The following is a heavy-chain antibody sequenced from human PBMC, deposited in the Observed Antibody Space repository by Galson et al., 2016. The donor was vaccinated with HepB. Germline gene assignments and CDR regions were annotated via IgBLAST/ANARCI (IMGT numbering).Heavy chain of an antibody. CDR3: AKDPRWLQQGFKYYFDY. Sequence: SLRLSCAAYGLPVSNDYMSWVRQAPGKGLKWVSVSYGDGRTYYAESVKGRFTISRDTSKNTVFLQMNSLRAEDTAVYYCAKDPRWLQQGFKYYFDYWGQGTLVTVSS. V-gene: IGHV3-53*05. CDR2: SYGDGRT. CDR1: GLPVSNDY. D-gene: IGHD5-24*01. J-gene: IGHJ4*02.